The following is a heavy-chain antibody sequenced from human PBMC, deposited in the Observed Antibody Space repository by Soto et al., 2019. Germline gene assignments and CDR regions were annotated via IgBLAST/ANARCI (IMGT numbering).Heavy chain of an antibody. J-gene: IGHJ5*02. CDR3: ARVPIDTYMIYWSDP. V-gene: IGHV4-61*08. Sequence: PSETLSLTCTVCGDSVSSGDYYWTWIRQPPGKGLEWVGHIYFSGRTNYIPSLESRVTISLDTSKNQFSLKLTSVTAADTAVYYCARVPIDTYMIYWSDPWGQGTLVTVSS. CDR2: IYFSGRT. CDR1: GDSVSSGDYY. D-gene: IGHD3-16*01.